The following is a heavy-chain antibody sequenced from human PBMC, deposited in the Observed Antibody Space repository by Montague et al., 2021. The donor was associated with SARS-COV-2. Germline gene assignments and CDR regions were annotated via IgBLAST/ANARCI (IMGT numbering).Heavy chain of an antibody. CDR2: INHSGST. CDR3: ARVRYYGSGTSLGMDV. J-gene: IGHJ6*02. V-gene: IGHV4-34*01. D-gene: IGHD3-10*01. CDR1: GGSFSGYY. Sequence: SETRSLTCAVYGGSFSGYYWSWIRQPPGKGLYWIGEINHSGSTNYNPSLKSRVTISVDTSKNQFSLKLSSVTAADTAVYYCARVRYYGSGTSLGMDVWGQGTTVTVSS.